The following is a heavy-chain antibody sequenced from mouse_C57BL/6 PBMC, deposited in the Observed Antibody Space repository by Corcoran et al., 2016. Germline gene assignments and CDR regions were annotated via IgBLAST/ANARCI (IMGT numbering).Heavy chain of an antibody. D-gene: IGHD2-4*01. CDR3: ARRRYDYYYFDY. CDR2: IYSDDDK. V-gene: IGHV8-12*01. J-gene: IGHJ2*01. CDR1: GFSLSTSGMC. Sequence: QVTLKESGPGILQSSQTLSLTCSFSGFSLSTSGMCVSWIRQPSGKGLELLAHIYSDDDKSYNPSLKSRLTISKDTSINPVFLKITSVDTADTATYDCARRRYDYYYFDYWGQGTTLTVSS.